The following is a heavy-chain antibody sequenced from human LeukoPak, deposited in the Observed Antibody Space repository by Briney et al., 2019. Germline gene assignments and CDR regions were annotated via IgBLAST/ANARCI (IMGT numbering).Heavy chain of an antibody. CDR2: INPNSGGT. Sequence: ASVKVSCKASGYTFTGYYMHWVRQAPGQGLEWMGRINPNSGGTNYAQKFQGRVTMTMDTSISTAYMELSRLRSDDTAVYYCARNRHLPRGNFTNWGRETLVTVSS. CDR3: ARNRHLPRGNFTN. D-gene: IGHD3-10*01. CDR1: GYTFTGYY. V-gene: IGHV1-2*06. J-gene: IGHJ4*02.